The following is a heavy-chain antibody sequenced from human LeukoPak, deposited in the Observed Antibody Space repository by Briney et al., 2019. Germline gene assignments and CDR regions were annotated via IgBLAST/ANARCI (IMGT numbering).Heavy chain of an antibody. V-gene: IGHV4-39*01. CDR1: GGSISSNSYH. J-gene: IGHJ4*02. D-gene: IGHD3-10*01. CDR2: IYYSGST. Sequence: PSETLSLTCTVSGGSISSNSYHWVWIRQPPGKGLEWIGSIYYSGSTYYNPSLKSRVTISVDTSKNQFSQRLSSVTAADMAVYYCARAPGSGGELQVYFFFSWGQRTLVTVSS. CDR3: ARAPGSGGELQVYFFFS.